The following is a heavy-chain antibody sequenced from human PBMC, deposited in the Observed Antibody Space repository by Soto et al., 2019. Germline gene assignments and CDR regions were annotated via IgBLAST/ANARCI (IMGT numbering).Heavy chain of an antibody. V-gene: IGHV3-33*01. D-gene: IGHD6-13*01. Sequence: QVQLVESGGGVVQPGRSLRLSCAASGFTFSSYGMHWVRQAPGKGLEWVSVIWYDGSNKYYADSVKGRFTISRDNSKNTLYLQMNSLRAEDTAVYYCARDEGTGIAAANPDYWGQGTLVTVSS. CDR3: ARDEGTGIAAANPDY. CDR2: IWYDGSNK. J-gene: IGHJ4*02. CDR1: GFTFSSYG.